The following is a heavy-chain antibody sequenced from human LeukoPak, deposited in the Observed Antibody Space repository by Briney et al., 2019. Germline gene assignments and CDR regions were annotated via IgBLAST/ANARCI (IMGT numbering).Heavy chain of an antibody. CDR3: YFFRRGSIDY. D-gene: IGHD1-26*01. CDR2: ISPTAATI. Sequence: PGGSLRLSCAASGLTFSDFHMHWMRQPPGRGLEWVSYISPTAATIYYADSVKGRLTVSRDNAKNSLFLQMNSLRADDTAVYYCYFFRRGSIDYWGQGTLVTVSS. J-gene: IGHJ4*02. CDR1: GLTFSDFH. V-gene: IGHV3-11*01.